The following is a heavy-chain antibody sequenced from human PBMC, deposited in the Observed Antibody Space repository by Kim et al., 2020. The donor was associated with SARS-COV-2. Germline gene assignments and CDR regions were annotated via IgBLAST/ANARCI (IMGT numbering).Heavy chain of an antibody. J-gene: IGHJ4*02. V-gene: IGHV3-15*01. CDR3: TTDRYDSSGYPTD. D-gene: IGHD3-22*01. Sequence: AHTVKGRLTISRDDSKNTLYLQMNSLKTEDTAVYYCTTDRYDSSGYPTDGGQGTLVTVSS.